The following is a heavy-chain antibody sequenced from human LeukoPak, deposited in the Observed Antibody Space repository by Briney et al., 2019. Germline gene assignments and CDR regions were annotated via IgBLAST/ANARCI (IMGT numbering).Heavy chain of an antibody. J-gene: IGHJ4*02. CDR1: GFTFNNYA. Sequence: GGSLRLSCVASGFTFNNYAMSWVRQAPGKGLEWVSSIGPLGDSIYYADSVKGRFTISRDNSKNRLDLQMNSLRAEDTAIYFCAKDLGSSGYLDYWGQGILVTVSS. V-gene: IGHV3-23*01. D-gene: IGHD3-22*01. CDR3: AKDLGSSGYLDY. CDR2: IGPLGDSI.